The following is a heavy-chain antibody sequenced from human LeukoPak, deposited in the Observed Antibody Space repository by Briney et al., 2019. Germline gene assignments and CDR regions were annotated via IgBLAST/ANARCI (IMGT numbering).Heavy chain of an antibody. V-gene: IGHV4-59*01. CDR2: IYYSGST. J-gene: IGHJ4*02. CDR1: GGSISSYY. D-gene: IGHD6-19*01. CDR3: ARVVAVAGTFPDS. Sequence: PSETLSLTCTVSGGSISSYYWSWIRQPPGRGLEWIGYIYYSGSTNYNPSLRSRVIISIDTSKNQFSLKLSSVTAADTAVYYCARVVAVAGTFPDSWGQGTLVTVSS.